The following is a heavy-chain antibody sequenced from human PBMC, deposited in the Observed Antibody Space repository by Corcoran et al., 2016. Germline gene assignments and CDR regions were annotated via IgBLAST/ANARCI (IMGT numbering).Heavy chain of an antibody. CDR2: ISSSSSYI. CDR3: ARERVKKVRGVIITRYYGMDV. CDR1: GFTFSSDS. Sequence: EVQMVESGGGLIKPGGSLRLSCAASGFTFSSDSMNWVRQAPGKGLEWVSSISSSSSYIYYADSVKGRFTISRDNAKNSLYLQMNSLRAEDTAVYYCARERVKKVRGVIITRYYGMDVWGQGTTVTVSS. D-gene: IGHD3-10*01. J-gene: IGHJ6*02. V-gene: IGHV3-21*01.